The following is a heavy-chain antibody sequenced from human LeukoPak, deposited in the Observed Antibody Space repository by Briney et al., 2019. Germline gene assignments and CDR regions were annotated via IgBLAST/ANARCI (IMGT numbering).Heavy chain of an antibody. V-gene: IGHV3-48*03. CDR3: ARDLYYYDSSGLEFGY. D-gene: IGHD3-22*01. Sequence: GGSLRLSCAASGFTFSSYEMIWVRQAPGKGLEWVSYISSSGRTIYYADSVKGRFTTSRDNAKNSLYLQMNSLRAEDTAVYYCARDLYYYDSSGLEFGYWGQGTLVTVSS. CDR1: GFTFSSYE. J-gene: IGHJ4*02. CDR2: ISSSGRTI.